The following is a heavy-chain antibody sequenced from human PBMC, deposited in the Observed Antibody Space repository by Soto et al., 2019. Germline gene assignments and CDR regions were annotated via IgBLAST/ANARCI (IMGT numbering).Heavy chain of an antibody. V-gene: IGHV3-21*01. CDR1: GFTFSSYS. CDR3: ARDPPLFYDFWGGYYTPIPFDY. Sequence: GGSLRLSCAASGFTFSSYSMNWVRQAPGKGLEWVSSISSSSSYIYYADSVKGRFTISRDNAKNSLYLQMNSLRAEDTAVYYCARDPPLFYDFWGGYYTPIPFDYWGQGTLVTVSS. J-gene: IGHJ4*02. CDR2: ISSSSSYI. D-gene: IGHD3-3*01.